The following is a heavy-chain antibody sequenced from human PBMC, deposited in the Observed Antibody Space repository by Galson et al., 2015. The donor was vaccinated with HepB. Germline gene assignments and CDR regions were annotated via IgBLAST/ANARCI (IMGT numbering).Heavy chain of an antibody. CDR3: ARGNYYDSSGYYATS. J-gene: IGHJ4*02. V-gene: IGHV3-30*04. CDR1: GFTFSSYA. CDR2: ISYDGRNK. Sequence: SLRLSCAASGFTFSSYAMHWVRQAPGKGLEWVAVISYDGRNKYYANSVKGRFTISRDNSKNTLYLQMNSLRAEDTAVYYCARGNYYDSSGYYATSWGQGTLVTVSS. D-gene: IGHD3-22*01.